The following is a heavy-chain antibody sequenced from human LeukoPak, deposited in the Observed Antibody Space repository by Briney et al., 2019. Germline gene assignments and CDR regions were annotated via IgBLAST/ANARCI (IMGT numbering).Heavy chain of an antibody. CDR1: GGSISSYY. V-gene: IGHV4-59*01. CDR3: ARVSPEEYSSSLYFDY. Sequence: PSETLSLTCTVSGGSISSYYWSWIRQHPGKGLEWFGYIYYSGSTNYNPSLKSRVTISVDTSKNQFSLKLSSVTAADTAVYYCARVSPEEYSSSLYFDYWGQGTLVTVSS. CDR2: IYYSGST. D-gene: IGHD6-6*01. J-gene: IGHJ4*02.